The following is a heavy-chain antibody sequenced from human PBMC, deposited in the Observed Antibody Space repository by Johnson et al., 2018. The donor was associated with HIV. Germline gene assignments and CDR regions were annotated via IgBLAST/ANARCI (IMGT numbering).Heavy chain of an antibody. Sequence: VQLVESGGGLVQPGGSLKLSCAASGFTFSDHWIHWVRQAPGKGLVWVSRTNSDGSSKNYADSVKGRFTISRDKAKNTLHLQRNSLRAEDTAVKYCAREWGMITFGGVIPRNAFDIWGLGTVVTVSS. CDR2: TNSDGSSK. CDR1: GFTFSDHW. V-gene: IGHV3-74*01. J-gene: IGHJ3*02. D-gene: IGHD3-16*01. CDR3: AREWGMITFGGVIPRNAFDI.